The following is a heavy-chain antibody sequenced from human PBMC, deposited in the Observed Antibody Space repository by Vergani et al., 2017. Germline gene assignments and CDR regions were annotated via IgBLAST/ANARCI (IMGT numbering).Heavy chain of an antibody. CDR3: ARNFLGRDIEVVPTAPFWLFDL. Sequence: QIQLVQSAAEVKKPGAALNVSCKASGYTFRNKDISWLRQAPGQGLEWMGSISPHTGRTNTAQQFQDRVIMTTDTSTSTAYLSLGTLTSDDTAVYFCARNFLGRDIEVVPTAPFWLFDLRGRGTRVTVSS. J-gene: IGHJ2*01. CDR1: GYTFRNKD. D-gene: IGHD2-2*01. CDR2: ISPHTGRT. V-gene: IGHV1-18*01.